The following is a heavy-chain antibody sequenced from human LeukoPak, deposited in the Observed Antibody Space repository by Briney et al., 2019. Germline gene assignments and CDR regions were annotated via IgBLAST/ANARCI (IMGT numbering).Heavy chain of an antibody. D-gene: IGHD4-11*01. Sequence: PSETLSLTCTVSGGSISSGSYYWSWIRQPAGKGLEWIGRIYTSGSTNYNPSLKSRVTISVDTSKNQFSLKLSSVTAADTAVYYCARDLMTTFSRFDPWSQGTLVTVSS. J-gene: IGHJ5*02. CDR3: ARDLMTTFSRFDP. CDR2: IYTSGST. CDR1: GGSISSGSYY. V-gene: IGHV4-61*02.